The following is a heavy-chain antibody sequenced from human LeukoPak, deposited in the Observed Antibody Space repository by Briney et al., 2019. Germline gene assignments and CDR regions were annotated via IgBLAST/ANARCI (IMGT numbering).Heavy chain of an antibody. Sequence: SETLSLTCAVSGGSFSGYYWSWIRQPPGKGLEWIGEINHSGSANYNPPLKSRVTISVDTSKNQFSLKLSSVTAADTAVYYCARDSPFGDQDGDYSKTFDYWGQGPLVTVSS. CDR2: INHSGSA. CDR1: GGSFSGYY. V-gene: IGHV4-34*01. D-gene: IGHD4-17*01. CDR3: ARDSPFGDQDGDYSKTFDY. J-gene: IGHJ4*02.